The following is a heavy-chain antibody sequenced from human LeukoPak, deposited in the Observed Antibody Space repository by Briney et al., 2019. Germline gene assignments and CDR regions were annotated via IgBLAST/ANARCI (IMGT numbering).Heavy chain of an antibody. CDR2: IIPILGIA. J-gene: IGHJ6*02. D-gene: IGHD3-10*01. CDR1: GGTFSSYA. V-gene: IGHV1-69*04. CDR3: ARGFTMVRGIPPYYYGMDV. Sequence: SVKVSCKASGGTFSSYAISWVRQAPGQGLEWMGRIIPILGIANYAQKFQGRVTITADKSTITAYMELSSLRSEDTAVYYCARGFTMVRGIPPYYYGMDVWGQGTTVTVSS.